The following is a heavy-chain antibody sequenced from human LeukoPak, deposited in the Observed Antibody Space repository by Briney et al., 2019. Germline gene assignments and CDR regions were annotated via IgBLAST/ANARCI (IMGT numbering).Heavy chain of an antibody. V-gene: IGHV3-23*01. Sequence: PGGSLRLSCAASGFTFKNYAMNWVRQSPGQGLEWVSTISGDAVTSWYADSVKGRFTVSRDNSKNIVFLQMNNLRAEDTAVYYCARGKGGYYRIWTHYFDYWGQGTLVTVSS. CDR2: ISGDAVTS. CDR1: GFTFKNYA. CDR3: ARGKGGYYRIWTHYFDY. J-gene: IGHJ4*02. D-gene: IGHD3-22*01.